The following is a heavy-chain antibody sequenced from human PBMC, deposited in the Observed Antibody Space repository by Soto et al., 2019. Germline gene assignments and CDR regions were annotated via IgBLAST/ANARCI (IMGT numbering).Heavy chain of an antibody. CDR1: GFTFDEYA. Sequence: SLRLSCAASGFTFDEYAMHWVRQAPGKGLEWVSGIRWNSASIAYADSVKGRFTISRDNAKNSVYLQMNSLRAEDTALYYCAKDMRAGSGGYYGMDAWGQGTTVTVSS. CDR3: AKDMRAGSGGYYGMDA. D-gene: IGHD3-10*01. V-gene: IGHV3-9*01. J-gene: IGHJ6*02. CDR2: IRWNSASI.